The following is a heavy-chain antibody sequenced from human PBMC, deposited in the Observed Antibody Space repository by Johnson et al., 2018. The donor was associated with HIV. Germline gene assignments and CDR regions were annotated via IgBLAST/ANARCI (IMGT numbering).Heavy chain of an antibody. V-gene: IGHV3-30*19. D-gene: IGHD5-18*01. CDR3: TTEDPRGYGYLFSFGDAFDI. J-gene: IGHJ3*02. Sequence: QVQLVESGGGVVQSGGSLRLSYDASGFTFSVYDRHWVCQAPGKGLQWVAVISYDGSNNYYADSVKGRFTISRDNSKNTLYLQMNSLKTEDTAVYYCTTEDPRGYGYLFSFGDAFDIWGQGTMVTVSS. CDR2: ISYDGSNN. CDR1: GFTFSVYD.